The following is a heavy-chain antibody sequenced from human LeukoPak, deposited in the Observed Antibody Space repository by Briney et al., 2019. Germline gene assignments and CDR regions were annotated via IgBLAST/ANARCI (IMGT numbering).Heavy chain of an antibody. J-gene: IGHJ4*02. D-gene: IGHD6-19*01. CDR2: IRYDGSNK. V-gene: IGHV3-30*02. CDR1: GFTFSSYG. Sequence: GGSLRLSCAASGFTFSSYGMHWVRQAPGKGLEWVAFIRYDGSNKYYADSVKGRFTISRDNSKNTLYLQMNSLRAEDTAVYYCATRGGGSGWAPFDYWGQGTLVTVSS. CDR3: ATRGGGSGWAPFDY.